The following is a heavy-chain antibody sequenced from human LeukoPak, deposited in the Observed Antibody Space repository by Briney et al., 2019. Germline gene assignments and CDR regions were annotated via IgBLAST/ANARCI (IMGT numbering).Heavy chain of an antibody. Sequence: AASVKVSFEASGGTFSSYAISWVRQAPGQGLEWMGGIIPIFGTANYAQKFQGRVTITADKSTSTAYMELSSLRSEDTAVYYCASTDTAMVRHYYYYMDVWGKGTTVTVSS. CDR1: GGTFSSYA. CDR2: IIPIFGTA. V-gene: IGHV1-69*06. J-gene: IGHJ6*03. D-gene: IGHD5-18*01. CDR3: ASTDTAMVRHYYYYMDV.